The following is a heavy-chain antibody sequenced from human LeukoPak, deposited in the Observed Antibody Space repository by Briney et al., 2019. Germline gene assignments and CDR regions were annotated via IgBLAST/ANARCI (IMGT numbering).Heavy chain of an antibody. CDR1: GYTFTSYG. J-gene: IGHJ5*02. Sequence: ASVKVSCKASGYTFTSYGISWVRQAPGQGLEWMGWISAYNGNTNYAQKFQGRVTMTRDTSISTAYMELSRLRSDDTAVYYCARVITIFGVVNQPFDPWGQGTLVTVSS. CDR2: ISAYNGNT. CDR3: ARVITIFGVVNQPFDP. V-gene: IGHV1-18*01. D-gene: IGHD3-3*01.